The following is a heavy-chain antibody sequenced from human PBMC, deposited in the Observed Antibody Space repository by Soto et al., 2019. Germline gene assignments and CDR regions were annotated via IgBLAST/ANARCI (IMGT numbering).Heavy chain of an antibody. Sequence: QLQLQESGSGLVKPSQSLSLTCAVSGGSISSGGYSWSWIRQPPGKGLEWIGYIYHSGSTYYNPSLKSRVTTSVDRSKNQFSLKLSSGTAADTAVYYCAGGIAARPLGYWGQGTLVTVSS. D-gene: IGHD6-6*01. J-gene: IGHJ4*02. CDR1: GGSISSGGYS. CDR2: IYHSGST. V-gene: IGHV4-30-2*01. CDR3: AGGIAARPLGY.